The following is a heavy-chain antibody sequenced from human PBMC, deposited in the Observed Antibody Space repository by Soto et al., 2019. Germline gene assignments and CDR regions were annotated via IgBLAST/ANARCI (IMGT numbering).Heavy chain of an antibody. Sequence: EPLSLTCLVSGFPISSPYSWGWIRQPPGKGLEWIGSISHTGTTSYSPSLTSRVSISVDTSKNQVSLKLTSVTAADTAVYFCARVTMVIRDSDHFGVDVWGHGTTVTVSS. D-gene: IGHD4-17*01. J-gene: IGHJ6*02. CDR3: ARVTMVIRDSDHFGVDV. CDR1: GFPISSPYS. CDR2: ISHTGTT. V-gene: IGHV4-38-2*02.